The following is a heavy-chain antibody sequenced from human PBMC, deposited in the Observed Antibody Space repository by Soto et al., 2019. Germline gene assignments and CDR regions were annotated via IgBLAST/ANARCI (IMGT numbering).Heavy chain of an antibody. D-gene: IGHD3-10*01. CDR2: INTDGSSR. CDR3: VRAAARGDD. J-gene: IGHJ4*02. V-gene: IGHV3-74*01. Sequence: GGSLRLSCAASGFSFSGCWMHWVRQAPGKGLVWVSRINTDGSSRTYADSVKGRFTISRDNAKNTLYLQMSSLRVDDTAVYYCVRAAARGDDWGQGTLVTVSS. CDR1: GFSFSGCW.